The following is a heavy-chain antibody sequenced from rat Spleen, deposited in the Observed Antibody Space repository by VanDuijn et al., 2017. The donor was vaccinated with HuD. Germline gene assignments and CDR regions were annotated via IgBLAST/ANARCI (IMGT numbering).Heavy chain of an antibody. V-gene: IGHV5-31*01. D-gene: IGHD1-6*01. CDR2: ISTSGNYT. CDR3: TTEGGIVRIPDY. J-gene: IGHJ2*01. CDR1: GFTFNNYW. Sequence: EVQLVESGGGLVQPGRSLKLSCVASGFTFNNYWMTWIRQAPGKGLEWVATISTSGNYTYYRDSVKGRFTISRDNAKSTLYLQMDSLRSEDTATYYCTTEGGIVRIPDYWGQGVMVTVSS.